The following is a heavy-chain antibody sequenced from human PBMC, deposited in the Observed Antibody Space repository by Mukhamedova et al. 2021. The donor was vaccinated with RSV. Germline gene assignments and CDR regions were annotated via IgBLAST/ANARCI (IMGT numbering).Heavy chain of an antibody. V-gene: IGHV3-73*01. CDR2: YAT. Sequence: YATAYAASVKGRFTISRDDSMHTAYLQMNSLKTEDKAVYYCTRPALEWLSDAFDIWGQGTMVTVSS. D-gene: IGHD3-3*01. CDR3: TRPALEWLSDAFDI. J-gene: IGHJ3*02.